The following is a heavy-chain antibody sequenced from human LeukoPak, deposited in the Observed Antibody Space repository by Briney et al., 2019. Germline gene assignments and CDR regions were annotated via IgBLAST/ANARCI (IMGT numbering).Heavy chain of an antibody. CDR2: IYYSGST. Sequence: KTSETLSLTCAVYGGSFSSYYWSWIRQPPGKGLEWIGYIYYSGSTNYNPSLKSRVTISVDTSKNQFSLKLSSVTAADTAVYYCARVVRGVLYYFDYWGQGTLVTVSS. CDR1: GGSFSSYY. D-gene: IGHD3-10*01. V-gene: IGHV4-59*01. CDR3: ARVVRGVLYYFDY. J-gene: IGHJ4*02.